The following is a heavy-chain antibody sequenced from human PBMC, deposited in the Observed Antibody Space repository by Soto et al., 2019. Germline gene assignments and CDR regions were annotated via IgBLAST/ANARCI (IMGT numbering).Heavy chain of an antibody. Sequence: PSETLSLTCTVSGGSISSSSYYWGWIRQPPGKGLEWIGSIYYSGSTYYNPSLKSRVTISVDTSKNQFSLKLSSVTAADTAVYYCARVSYSGYDLGEFDYWGQGTLVTVSS. CDR2: IYYSGST. CDR3: ARVSYSGYDLGEFDY. J-gene: IGHJ4*02. V-gene: IGHV4-39*01. D-gene: IGHD5-12*01. CDR1: GGSISSSSYY.